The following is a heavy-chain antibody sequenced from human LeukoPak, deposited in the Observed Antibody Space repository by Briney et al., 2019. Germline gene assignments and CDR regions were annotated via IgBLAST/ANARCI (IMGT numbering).Heavy chain of an antibody. D-gene: IGHD3-3*01. CDR2: INPNSGGT. J-gene: IGHJ6*03. CDR1: GYTFTGYY. V-gene: IGHV1-2*02. CDR3: ARDARITIFGVVSEWDHYYMDV. Sequence: ASVKVSCKASGYTFTGYYMHWVRQAPGQGLEWMGWINPNSGGTNYAQKFQGRVTMTRDTSISTAYMELSRLRSDDTAVYYCARDARITIFGVVSEWDHYYMDVWGKGTTVTVSS.